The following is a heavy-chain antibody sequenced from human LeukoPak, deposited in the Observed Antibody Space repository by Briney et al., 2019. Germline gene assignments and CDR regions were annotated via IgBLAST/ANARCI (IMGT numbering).Heavy chain of an antibody. Sequence: GGSLRLSCAASGFSFNTYAMHWVRQAPGKGLEYVSAINYNGDSTYYANSVKGRFIISRDNSKKTLFLQMGSLRAEDTAVYYCARDSGGDTYNDYFDSWGQGTLVTVSS. CDR3: ARDSGGDTYNDYFDS. CDR2: INYNGDST. V-gene: IGHV3-64*01. CDR1: GFSFNTYA. D-gene: IGHD5-24*01. J-gene: IGHJ4*02.